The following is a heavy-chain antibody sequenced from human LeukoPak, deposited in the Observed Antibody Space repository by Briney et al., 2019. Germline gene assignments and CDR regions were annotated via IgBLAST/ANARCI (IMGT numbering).Heavy chain of an antibody. D-gene: IGHD2-21*02. V-gene: IGHV1-8*02. CDR3: ARGPSVGGNSP. J-gene: IGHJ5*02. CDR1: GYTFTGYY. CDR2: MNPNSGNT. Sequence: ASVKVSCKASGYTFTGYYMHWVRQAPGQGLEWMGWMNPNSGNTGYAQKFQGRVTMTRNTSISTAYMELSSLRSEDTAVYYCARGPSVGGNSPWGQGTLVTVSS.